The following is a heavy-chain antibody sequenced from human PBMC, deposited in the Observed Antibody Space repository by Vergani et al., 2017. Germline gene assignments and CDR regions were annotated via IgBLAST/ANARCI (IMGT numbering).Heavy chain of an antibody. V-gene: IGHV3-11*01. J-gene: IGHJ5*02. D-gene: IGHD4-11*01. CDR1: GFTFSDYY. Sequence: QVQLVESGGGVVQPGRSLRLSCAASGFTFSDYYMSWIRQAPGKGLEWVSYISSSGNTTYYADSVKGRFTISRDNAKNSLFLQMNSLRAEDTAVYYCARGYYSNYIGWFDPWGQGTLVIVSS. CDR2: ISSSGNTT. CDR3: ARGYYSNYIGWFDP.